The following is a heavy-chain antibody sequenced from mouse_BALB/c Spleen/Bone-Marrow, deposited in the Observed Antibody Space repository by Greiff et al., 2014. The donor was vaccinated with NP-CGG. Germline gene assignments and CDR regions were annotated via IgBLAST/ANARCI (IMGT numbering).Heavy chain of an antibody. CDR1: GYTFTSYY. Sequence: QVQLKQSGAELVKPGASVKLSCKASGYTFTSYYMYWVKQRPGQGLEWFGEINPSNGGTNFNEKFKNKATLTVDKSSSTAYMQLSSRTSEDSAVYYCSRGRRDALDYWGQGTSVTVPS. CDR3: SRGRRDALDY. J-gene: IGHJ4*01. CDR2: INPSNGGT. V-gene: IGHV1S81*02.